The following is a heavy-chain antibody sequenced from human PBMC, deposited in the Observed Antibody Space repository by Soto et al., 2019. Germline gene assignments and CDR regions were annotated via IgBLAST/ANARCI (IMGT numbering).Heavy chain of an antibody. CDR2: IYYSGST. V-gene: IGHV4-61*01. CDR3: ARGGTVTMYYYYGMDV. CDR1: GGPVSSGSYY. J-gene: IGHJ6*02. Sequence: SETLSLTCTVSGGPVSSGSYYWSWIRQPPGKGLEWIGYIYYSGSTNYNPSLKSRVTISVDTSKNQFSLKLSSVTAADTAVYYCARGGTVTMYYYYGMDVWGQGTTVTVSS. D-gene: IGHD4-17*01.